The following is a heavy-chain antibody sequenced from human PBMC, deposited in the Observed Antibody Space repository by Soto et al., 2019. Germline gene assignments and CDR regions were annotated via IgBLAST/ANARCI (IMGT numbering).Heavy chain of an antibody. CDR1: GYTFTSYD. CDR3: ARKSGGDSSGYYYYYYGMDV. J-gene: IGHJ6*02. V-gene: IGHV1-8*01. Sequence: SVKVSCKASGYTFTSYDINWVRQATGQGLEWMGWMNPNSGNTGYAQKFQGRVTMTRNTSISTAYMELSSLRSEDTAVYYCARKSGGDSSGYYYYYYGMDVWGQGTTVTVSS. CDR2: MNPNSGNT. D-gene: IGHD3-22*01.